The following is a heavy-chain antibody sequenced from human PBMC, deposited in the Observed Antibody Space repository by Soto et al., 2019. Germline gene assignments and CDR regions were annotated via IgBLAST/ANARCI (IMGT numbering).Heavy chain of an antibody. V-gene: IGHV1-2*02. CDR2: INLNSGDT. CDR1: GYTFTAYY. D-gene: IGHD6-13*01. J-gene: IGHJ4*02. Sequence: ASVEVSCKASGYTFTAYYMHWVRQAPGQGLEWMGWINLNSGDTNYAQEFQGRVTMTRDTSISTAYMELSRLRSYDTAVYYCARDPTSGVAAAGLLNFWGQGTLVTVSS. CDR3: ARDPTSGVAAAGLLNF.